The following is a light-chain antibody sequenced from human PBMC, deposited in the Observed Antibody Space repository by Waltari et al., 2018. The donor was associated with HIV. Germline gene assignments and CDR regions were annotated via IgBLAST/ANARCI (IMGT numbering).Light chain of an antibody. Sequence: QSALTQPASVSGFPGQSITISCTGSSSDVGSYNYVSWYQQHPGKAPKLLIYDVSKRPSGVFNRFSGSKSGNTASLTISGLQAEDEADYYCCSYAGSNTYLFGTGTEVTVL. CDR3: CSYAGSNTYL. CDR2: DVS. V-gene: IGLV2-23*02. J-gene: IGLJ1*01. CDR1: SSDVGSYNY.